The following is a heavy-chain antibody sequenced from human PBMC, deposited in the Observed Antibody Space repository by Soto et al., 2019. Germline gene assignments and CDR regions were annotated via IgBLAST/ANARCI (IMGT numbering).Heavy chain of an antibody. Sequence: RGSLGLSCAASEFTFSRYGMHWVRQAPGKGLEWVAVIWYDGSNKYYADSVKGRFTISRDNSKNTLYLQMNSLRAEDTAVYYCARGGGDGRGWLDPWGQGTLVTVSS. CDR1: EFTFSRYG. J-gene: IGHJ5*02. CDR2: IWYDGSNK. V-gene: IGHV3-33*01. D-gene: IGHD3-10*01. CDR3: ARGGGDGRGWLDP.